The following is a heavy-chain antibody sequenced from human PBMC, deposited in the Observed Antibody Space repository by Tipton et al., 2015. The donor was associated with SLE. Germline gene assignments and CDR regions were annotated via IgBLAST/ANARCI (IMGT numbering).Heavy chain of an antibody. D-gene: IGHD2-2*01. CDR3: ARGYPYQLLFSDY. Sequence: LRLPCATSGFTFSQYAMHWVRQAPGKGLEWVAVIWRDGSDEYYVDSVKGRFTISRDNSRNMLYLRMNSLRVEDTAVYYCARGYPYQLLFSDYWGQGTRVTVSS. CDR2: IWRDGSDE. CDR1: GFTFSQYA. V-gene: IGHV3-33*01. J-gene: IGHJ4*03.